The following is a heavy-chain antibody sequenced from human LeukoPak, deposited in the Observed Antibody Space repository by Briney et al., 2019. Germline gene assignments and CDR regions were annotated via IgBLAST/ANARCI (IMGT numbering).Heavy chain of an antibody. CDR3: ARGGPHYDFWSGYTYYYYMDV. CDR1: CGSFSGYY. D-gene: IGHD3-3*01. V-gene: IGHV4-34*01. CDR2: INHSGST. J-gene: IGHJ6*03. Sequence: SETLSLTCAVYCGSFSGYYWSWIRQPPGKGLEWIGEINHSGSTNYNPSLKSRVTISVDTSKNQFSLKLSSVTAADTAVYYCARGGPHYDFWSGYTYYYYMDVWGKGTTVTVSS.